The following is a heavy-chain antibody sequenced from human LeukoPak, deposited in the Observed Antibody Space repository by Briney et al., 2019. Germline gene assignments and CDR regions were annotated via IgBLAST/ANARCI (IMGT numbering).Heavy chain of an antibody. D-gene: IGHD3-22*01. V-gene: IGHV4-61*01. J-gene: IGHJ5*02. CDR1: RASIDRSTYY. Sequence: TSETLSLSCSLSRASIDRSTYYWGWVRQPPGKGLEWIACIFFSGSTKYNTSLKSRVTISVDTSKNQLSLKLSSVTAADTAVYYCAREPGFDSSGYLNWFDPWGQGTLVTVSS. CDR2: IFFSGST. CDR3: AREPGFDSSGYLNWFDP.